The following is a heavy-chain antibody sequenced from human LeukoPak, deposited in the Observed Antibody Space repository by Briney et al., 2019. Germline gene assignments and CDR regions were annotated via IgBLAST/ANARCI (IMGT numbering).Heavy chain of an antibody. CDR1: GFTFSSEW. Sequence: GGPLRLSCAASGFTFSSEWMNWVRQAPGKGLEWVTTINQDGSVKYYVDSVKGRFTISRDTTKNSLYLQMNSLTAEDTAVYYCARDTDPIPGANFHYWGQGTLVSVSS. CDR2: INQDGSVK. V-gene: IGHV3-7*01. CDR3: ARDTDPIPGANFHY. D-gene: IGHD1-26*01. J-gene: IGHJ4*02.